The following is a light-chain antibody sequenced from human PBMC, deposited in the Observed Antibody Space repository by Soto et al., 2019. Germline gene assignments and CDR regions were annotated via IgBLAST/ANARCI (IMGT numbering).Light chain of an antibody. CDR3: QQYGSSPFT. CDR1: QSVSSSY. Sequence: EIVLTQSPGTLSLSPGERATLSCRASQSVSSSYLAWYQQKPGQAPRLLIYGASSRATGIPDRFSGSGSGTDFTLTISSLEPEAFAVYYRQQYGSSPFTFGPGTKVD. J-gene: IGKJ3*01. CDR2: GAS. V-gene: IGKV3-20*01.